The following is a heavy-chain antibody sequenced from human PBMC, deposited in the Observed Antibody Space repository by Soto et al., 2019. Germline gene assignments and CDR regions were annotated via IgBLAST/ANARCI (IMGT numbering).Heavy chain of an antibody. CDR1: GFTFSSYW. CDR2: IKQDGSEK. V-gene: IGHV3-7*05. CDR3: ARDSGSGFFGQDYWGMDV. Sequence: EVRLMESGGGLVQPGGSLRLSCAASGFTFSSYWMSWVRQAPGKGLEWVANIKQDGSEKYSVDSVKGRFTISRDNAQDSLYLQMNSLRAEDTAVYYCARDSGSGFFGQDYWGMDVCGQGTTVIVSS. J-gene: IGHJ6*02. D-gene: IGHD6-19*01.